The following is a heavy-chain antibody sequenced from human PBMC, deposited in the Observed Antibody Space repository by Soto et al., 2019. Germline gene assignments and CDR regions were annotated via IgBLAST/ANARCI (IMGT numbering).Heavy chain of an antibody. Sequence: QVQLVESGGGVVQPGRSLRLSCAASGFTFSIYDMHWVRQTPGKGLVWVAVIWYDGSNKYYADSVKGRFTISRGNYENTLYLPMNSRRAEDTAVYYCARRPDLSCTGGSCRDNWFDHWGQGTLVTVS. CDR3: ARRPDLSCTGGSCRDNWFDH. J-gene: IGHJ5*02. V-gene: IGHV3-33*01. CDR1: GFTFSIYD. D-gene: IGHD2-15*01. CDR2: IWYDGSNK.